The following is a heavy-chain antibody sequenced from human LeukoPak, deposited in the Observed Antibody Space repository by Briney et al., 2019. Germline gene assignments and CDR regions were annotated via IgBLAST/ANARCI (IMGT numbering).Heavy chain of an antibody. Sequence: PSVKVSCKASGYTSTSPDINWVRQATGRGLEWLGWMNPRDNTGHAQKFQGRVTLNRDKSINTAYMELSSLRSEDTAVYYCARYTQHYGFDIWGQGTMVTVSA. J-gene: IGHJ3*02. CDR2: MNPRDNT. D-gene: IGHD3-3*02. CDR3: ARYTQHYGFDI. V-gene: IGHV1-8*01. CDR1: GYTSTSPD.